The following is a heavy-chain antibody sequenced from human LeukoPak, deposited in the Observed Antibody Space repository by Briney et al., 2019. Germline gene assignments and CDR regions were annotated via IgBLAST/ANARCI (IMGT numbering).Heavy chain of an antibody. CDR2: IRHDGSNE. V-gene: IGHV3-30*02. J-gene: IGHJ3*02. CDR1: GFTFSSYE. CDR3: ATDGSLWTFEI. D-gene: IGHD2/OR15-2a*01. Sequence: GGSLRLSCAASGFTFSSYEMNWVRQAPGKGLEWVAFIRHDGSNEYYAESVKGRFTISRDKSKNTLYLQMNSLRAEDTAVYYCATDGSLWTFEIWGQGTMVTVSS.